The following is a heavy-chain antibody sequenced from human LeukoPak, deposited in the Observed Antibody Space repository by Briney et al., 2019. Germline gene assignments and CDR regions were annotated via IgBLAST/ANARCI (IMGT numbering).Heavy chain of an antibody. CDR3: ARDWHSVSSTREIYFDY. V-gene: IGHV1-18*01. Sequence: EASVKVSCKASGYAFSSYGISWVRQAPGQGLEWMGWISGYNGNTNYAQKLQGRVTMTTDTSTTTAYMELGSLRYDDTAVYYCARDWHSVSSTREIYFDYWGQGTRVTVSS. D-gene: IGHD5/OR15-5a*01. CDR2: ISGYNGNT. J-gene: IGHJ4*02. CDR1: GYAFSSYG.